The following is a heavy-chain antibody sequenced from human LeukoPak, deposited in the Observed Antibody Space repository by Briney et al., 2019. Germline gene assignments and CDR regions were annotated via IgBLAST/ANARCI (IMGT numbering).Heavy chain of an antibody. Sequence: PGGSLRLSCAASAFTFSTYSMIWVRQAPGKGLEWVSSISGSSNYIYYADSVEGRFTISRDNTKNSLYLQMNNLRAEDTAVYYCARLGVGDLRAGLDPWGQGTLVTVSS. D-gene: IGHD1-26*01. V-gene: IGHV3-21*01. J-gene: IGHJ5*02. CDR2: ISGSSNYI. CDR1: AFTFSTYS. CDR3: ARLGVGDLRAGLDP.